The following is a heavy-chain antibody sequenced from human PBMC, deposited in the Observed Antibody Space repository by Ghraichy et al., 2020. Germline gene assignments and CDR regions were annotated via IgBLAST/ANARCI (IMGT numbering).Heavy chain of an antibody. CDR1: GFTFSTYA. Sequence: LSLTCVASGFTFSTYAMSWVRQAPGKGLEWVSGISGSGGSTYYADSVKGRFTISRDNSKNTLYLQMNSLRAEDTAVYYCAKGGDAYNYWNFFDYWGQGTLVTVSS. CDR2: ISGSGGST. CDR3: AKGGDAYNYWNFFDY. J-gene: IGHJ4*02. V-gene: IGHV3-23*01. D-gene: IGHD5-24*01.